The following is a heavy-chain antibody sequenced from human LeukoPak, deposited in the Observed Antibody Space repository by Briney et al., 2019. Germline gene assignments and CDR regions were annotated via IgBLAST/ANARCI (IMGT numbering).Heavy chain of an antibody. Sequence: GGSLRPSCAASGFTFSSYGMYWVRQAPGKGLEWVAFIRYDGRNKYYADSVKGRFTISRDNSKNTLYPQMNSLRAEDTAVYYCAKEGGDIVVVVAAGFDSWGQGTLVTVSS. CDR1: GFTFSSYG. CDR3: AKEGGDIVVVVAAGFDS. V-gene: IGHV3-30*02. J-gene: IGHJ4*02. D-gene: IGHD2-15*01. CDR2: IRYDGRNK.